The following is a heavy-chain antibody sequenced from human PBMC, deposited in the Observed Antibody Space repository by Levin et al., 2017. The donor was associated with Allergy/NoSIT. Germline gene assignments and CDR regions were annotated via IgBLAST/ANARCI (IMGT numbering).Heavy chain of an antibody. CDR1: GGTFSSYA. Sequence: ASVKVSCKASGGTFSSYAISWVRQAPGQGLEWMGGIIPIFGTANYAQKFQGRVTITADESTSTAYMELSSLRSEDTAVYYCARDSYNWNYERLGGSYYFDYWGQGTLVTVSS. J-gene: IGHJ4*02. D-gene: IGHD1-7*01. V-gene: IGHV1-69*13. CDR2: IIPIFGTA. CDR3: ARDSYNWNYERLGGSYYFDY.